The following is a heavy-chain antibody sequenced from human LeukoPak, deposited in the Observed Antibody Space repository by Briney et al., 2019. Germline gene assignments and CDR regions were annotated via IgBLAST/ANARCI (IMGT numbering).Heavy chain of an antibody. D-gene: IGHD6-13*01. CDR1: GGSISRYY. V-gene: IGHV4-4*07. Sequence: SETLSLTCTVSGGSISRYYWSWIRQPAGKGLEWIGRIYTSGSTNYNPSLKSRVTMSVDTSKNQSSLNLSSMTATDTAVYYCASHAATGNYSDQRGQGTLVTVSS. CDR3: ASHAATGNYSDQ. J-gene: IGHJ4*02. CDR2: IYTSGST.